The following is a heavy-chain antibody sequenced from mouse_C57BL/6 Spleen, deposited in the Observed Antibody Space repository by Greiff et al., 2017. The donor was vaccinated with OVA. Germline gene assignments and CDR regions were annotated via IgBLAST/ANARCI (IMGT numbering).Heavy chain of an antibody. CDR3: ARYYYGSSLYWYFDV. CDR1: GYTFTDYY. D-gene: IGHD1-1*01. V-gene: IGHV1-26*01. J-gene: IGHJ1*03. CDR2: INPNNGGT. Sequence: EVQLQQSGPELVKPGASVKISCKASGYTFTDYYMNWVKQSHGKSLEWIGDINPNNGGTSYNQKFKGKATLTVDKSSSTAYMELRSLTSEDSAVYDCARYYYGSSLYWYFDVWGTGTTVTVSS.